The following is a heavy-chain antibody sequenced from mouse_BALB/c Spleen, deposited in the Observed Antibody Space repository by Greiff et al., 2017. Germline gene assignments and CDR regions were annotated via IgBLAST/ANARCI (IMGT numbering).Heavy chain of an antibody. D-gene: IGHD2-4*01. CDR1: GYTFTSYW. CDR2: INPSNGRT. Sequence: QVQLQQSGAELVKPGASVKLSCKASGYTFTSYWMHWVKQRPGQGLEWIGEINPSNGRTNYNEKFKSKATLTVDKSSSTAYMQLSSLTSEDSAVYYCARFPTMITTPFYFDYWGQGTTLTVSS. J-gene: IGHJ2*01. CDR3: ARFPTMITTPFYFDY. V-gene: IGHV1S81*02.